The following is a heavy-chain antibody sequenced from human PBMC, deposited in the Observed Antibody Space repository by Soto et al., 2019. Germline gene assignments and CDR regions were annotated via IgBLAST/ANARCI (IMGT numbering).Heavy chain of an antibody. D-gene: IGHD3-22*01. J-gene: IGHJ5*02. Sequence: GGSLRLSCVASGFPFSAYWLHWVRQAPGKGLVWVSRINGDGSSTDYADSVKGRFTISRDNAKNILYLQVKSLRAEDTAVYYCARGPDSFMTEVVWLDPWGQGTHVTVSS. CDR3: ARGPDSFMTEVVWLDP. CDR1: GFPFSAYW. CDR2: INGDGSST. V-gene: IGHV3-74*01.